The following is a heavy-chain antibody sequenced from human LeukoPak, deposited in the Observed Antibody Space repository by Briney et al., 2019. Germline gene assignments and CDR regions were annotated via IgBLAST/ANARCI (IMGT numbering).Heavy chain of an antibody. D-gene: IGHD5-24*01. J-gene: IGHJ4*02. V-gene: IGHV4-31*03. CDR3: ARGGMATAYFDY. Sequence: SETLSLTCTVSGGSISSGGYYWSWIRQHPGKGLEWIGYIYYSGTTYYNPSLKSRLTISVDTSKNQFSLRLTSVTVADTAVYFCARGGMATAYFDYWGQGTLDTVSS. CDR1: GGSISSGGYY. CDR2: IYYSGTT.